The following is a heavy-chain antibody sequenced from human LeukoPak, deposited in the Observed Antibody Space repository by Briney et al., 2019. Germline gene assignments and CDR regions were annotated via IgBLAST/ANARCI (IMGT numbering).Heavy chain of an antibody. D-gene: IGHD3-9*01. V-gene: IGHV3-7*05. CDR2: IKQDGSET. Sequence: GGSLRLSCAASGFTFSTYWMTWVRQAPGKGLEWVANIKQDGSETYYVDSVKGRFTISRDNARNSLYLQMNSLRAEDTALYYCARYLTGYYDGFDYWGQGSLVTVSS. CDR3: ARYLTGYYDGFDY. CDR1: GFTFSTYW. J-gene: IGHJ4*02.